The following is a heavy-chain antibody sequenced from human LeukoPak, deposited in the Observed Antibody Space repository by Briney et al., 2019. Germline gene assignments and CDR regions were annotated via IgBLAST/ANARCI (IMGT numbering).Heavy chain of an antibody. CDR3: ATLDYGDYMY. Sequence: SETLSLTCTVSGGSISSYYWSWIWQPPGKGLEWIGYIYYSGSTNYNPSLKNRVTISVDTSKNQFSLKLSSVTAADTAVYYCATLDYGDYMYWGQGTLVTVSS. J-gene: IGHJ4*02. V-gene: IGHV4-59*01. D-gene: IGHD4-17*01. CDR1: GGSISSYY. CDR2: IYYSGST.